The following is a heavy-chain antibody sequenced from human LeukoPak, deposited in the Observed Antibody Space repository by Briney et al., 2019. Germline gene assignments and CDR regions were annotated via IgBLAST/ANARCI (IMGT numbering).Heavy chain of an antibody. CDR2: INPNSGGT. Sequence: ASVKVSCKASGYTFTGYYMHWVRQAPGQGLEWMGRINPNSGGTNYAQKFQGRVTMTRDTSISTAYMELSRLRSDDTAVYYCARGRGDYYDSSGYHDFWGQRTLVTVSS. D-gene: IGHD3-22*01. CDR3: ARGRGDYYDSSGYHDF. J-gene: IGHJ4*02. CDR1: GYTFTGYY. V-gene: IGHV1-2*06.